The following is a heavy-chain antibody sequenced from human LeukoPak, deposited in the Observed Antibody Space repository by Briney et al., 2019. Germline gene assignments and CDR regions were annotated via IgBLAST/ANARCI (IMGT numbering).Heavy chain of an antibody. Sequence: PGGSLRLSCAASGFTFSAYRMTWLRQAPGKGLEWVAHIKHDGSETYYVDSVKGRFTVSRDNANNSVYLQMNSPRAEDTAVYYCARDTAVDYWGQGTLVTVSS. CDR1: GFTFSAYR. V-gene: IGHV3-7*01. CDR2: IKHDGSET. CDR3: ARDTAVDY. J-gene: IGHJ4*02.